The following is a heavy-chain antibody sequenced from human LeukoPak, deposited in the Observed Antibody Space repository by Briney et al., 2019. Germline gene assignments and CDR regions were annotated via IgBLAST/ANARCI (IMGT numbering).Heavy chain of an antibody. CDR2: IYYSGST. V-gene: IGHV4-59*01. D-gene: IGHD2-2*01. Sequence: SETLSLTCTVSGGSISGYYWNWIRQPPGKGLEWIGYIYYSGSTTYNPSLKSRVTMSVDTAKNQFSLKLRSVTAADTAVYYCARGDFCSSTNCYLRPMDVWGKGTTVTVSS. CDR1: GGSISGYY. CDR3: ARGDFCSSTNCYLRPMDV. J-gene: IGHJ6*03.